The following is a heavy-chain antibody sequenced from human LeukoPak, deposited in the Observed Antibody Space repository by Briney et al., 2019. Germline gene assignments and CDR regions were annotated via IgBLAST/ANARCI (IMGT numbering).Heavy chain of an antibody. D-gene: IGHD5-18*01. Sequence: SGPTLVNPTQTLTLTCTFSGFSLSSSGVGVGWIRQPPGKALEWLALIYWDDDKRYSPSLKSRLTITKDTSKNQVVLRMTNMDPVDTATYYYAHEGYGYPFGYWGQGTLVTVSS. J-gene: IGHJ4*02. V-gene: IGHV2-5*02. CDR2: IYWDDDK. CDR1: GFSLSSSGVG. CDR3: AHEGYGYPFGY.